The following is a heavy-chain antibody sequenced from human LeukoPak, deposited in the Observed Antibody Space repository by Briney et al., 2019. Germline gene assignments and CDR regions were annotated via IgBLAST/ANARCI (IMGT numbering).Heavy chain of an antibody. CDR2: IRSKAYGGTT. D-gene: IGHD3-10*01. Sequence: KPGGSLRLSCTASGFTFGDYAMSWFRQAPGKGVEWVGFIRSKAYGGTTEYAASVKGRFTISRDDSKSIAYLQMNSLKTEDTAVYYCTRAWVFRTFGFDYWGQGTLVTVSS. V-gene: IGHV3-49*05. CDR1: GFTFGDYA. CDR3: TRAWVFRTFGFDY. J-gene: IGHJ4*02.